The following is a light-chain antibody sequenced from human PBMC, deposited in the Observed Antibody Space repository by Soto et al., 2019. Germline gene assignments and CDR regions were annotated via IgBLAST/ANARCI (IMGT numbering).Light chain of an antibody. V-gene: IGLV1-44*01. J-gene: IGLJ2*01. Sequence: QSVLTQPPSASGTPGQRVTISCSGSSSNIGSNTANWYQQLPGTAPKLLIYSNNQPPSGVPARFSGSKSGTSASLAISGLQSDDEADYYCAAWHDSLNGVVFGGGPQLTVL. CDR3: AAWHDSLNGVV. CDR2: SNN. CDR1: SSNIGSNT.